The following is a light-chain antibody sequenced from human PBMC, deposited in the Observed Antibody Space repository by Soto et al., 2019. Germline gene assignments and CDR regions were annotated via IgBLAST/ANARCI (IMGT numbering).Light chain of an antibody. CDR2: RAS. Sequence: DIQMTQSPSTLSASLGDRVTITCRASRAISDWLAWYQQRPGKAPKLLIYRASRLESGVPSMFSGSGSGTEFTLTISGLQPDDFATYYCQQYNTFSFTFGQGTKLEI. CDR1: RAISDW. J-gene: IGKJ2*01. CDR3: QQYNTFSFT. V-gene: IGKV1-5*03.